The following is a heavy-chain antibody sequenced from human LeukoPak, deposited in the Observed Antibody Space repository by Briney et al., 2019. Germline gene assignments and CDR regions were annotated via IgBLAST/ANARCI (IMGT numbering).Heavy chain of an antibody. CDR2: ISGSGGDT. Sequence: PGGSLRLSCAASGFTFSNFPMTWVRQAPGKGLEAFSSISGSGGDTYYKDSVKGRFTISRDNSKNTLYLQMNNLRVEDTAMYYCAGGTGFIIKDWGQGTLVTVSS. D-gene: IGHD3-9*01. CDR1: GFTFSNFP. CDR3: AGGTGFIIKD. J-gene: IGHJ4*02. V-gene: IGHV3-23*01.